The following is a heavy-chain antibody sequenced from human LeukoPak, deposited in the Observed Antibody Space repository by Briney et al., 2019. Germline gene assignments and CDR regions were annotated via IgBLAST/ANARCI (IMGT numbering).Heavy chain of an antibody. CDR3: ARLLSSGWYIRGRFDP. D-gene: IGHD6-19*01. CDR1: GYSISSGYY. Sequence: PSETLSLTCTVSGYSISSGYYWGWIRQPPGKGLEWIGSIYHSGSTYYNPSLKSRVTISVDTSKNQFSLKLSSVTAADTAVYYCARLLSSGWYIRGRFDPWGQGTLVTVSS. CDR2: IYHSGST. V-gene: IGHV4-38-2*02. J-gene: IGHJ5*02.